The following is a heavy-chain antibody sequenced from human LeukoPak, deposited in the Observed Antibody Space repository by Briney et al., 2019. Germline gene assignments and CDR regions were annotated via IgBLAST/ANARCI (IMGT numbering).Heavy chain of an antibody. J-gene: IGHJ4*02. CDR3: ARGGGTFDY. Sequence: PGGSLRLSCAASGFPFSTYWMSWVRQAPGKGLEWVANIKQHGSEKYYVDSVKGRFTISRDNAKNSLYLQMNSLRAEDTAVYYCARGGGTFDYWGQGTLVTVSS. CDR2: IKQHGSEK. V-gene: IGHV3-7*01. D-gene: IGHD3-10*01. CDR1: GFPFSTYW.